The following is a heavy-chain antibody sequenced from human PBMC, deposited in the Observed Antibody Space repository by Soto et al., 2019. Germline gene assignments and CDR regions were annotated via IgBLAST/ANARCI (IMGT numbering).Heavy chain of an antibody. CDR1: GGTFSSYA. D-gene: IGHD3-3*01. J-gene: IGHJ5*02. V-gene: IGHV1-69*01. Sequence: QVQLVQSGAEVKKPGSSVKVSCKASGGTFSSYAISWVRQAPGQGLEWMGGIIPIFGTANYAQKFQGRVTITADDSKSTAYMELSSLRSEDTAVYYCARAAQYYDFWSGYPPNWFDPWGQGTLVTVSS. CDR3: ARAAQYYDFWSGYPPNWFDP. CDR2: IIPIFGTA.